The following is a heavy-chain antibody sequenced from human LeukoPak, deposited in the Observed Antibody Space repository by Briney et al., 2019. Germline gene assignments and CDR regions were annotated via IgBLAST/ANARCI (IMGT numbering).Heavy chain of an antibody. CDR2: IKEDGSEK. CDR3: ARRGSTDY. V-gene: IGHV3-7*03. Sequence: GGSLRLSCAASGFSFSGYWMTWVRQAPGKGLGWVANIKEDGSEKYYADFVKGRFTISRGNAKNSLDLQMNSLRAEDTAVYYCARRGSTDYWGQGTLVTVSS. D-gene: IGHD2/OR15-2a*01. J-gene: IGHJ4*02. CDR1: GFSFSGYW.